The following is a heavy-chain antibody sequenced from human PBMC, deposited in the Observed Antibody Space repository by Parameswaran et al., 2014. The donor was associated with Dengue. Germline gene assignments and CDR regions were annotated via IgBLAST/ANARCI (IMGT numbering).Heavy chain of an antibody. J-gene: IGHJ6*04. CDR2: IYPGDSDA. Sequence: VRQMPGKGLEWMGIIYPGDSDARYSPSFQGQVTISADKSISTAYLQWSSLKASDTAMYYCARQPTYYYGSGSYLYYYYGMDVWAKDHGHRLL. D-gene: IGHD3-10*01. CDR3: ARQPTYYYGSGSYLYYYYGMDV. V-gene: IGHV5-51*01.